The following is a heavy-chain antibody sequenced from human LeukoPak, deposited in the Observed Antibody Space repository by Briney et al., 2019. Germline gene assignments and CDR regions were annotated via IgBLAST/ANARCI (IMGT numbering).Heavy chain of an antibody. CDR2: IYYSGST. CDR3: ARGWKGYGSSGYVDDAFDI. Sequence: SETLSLTCTVSGGSISSYYWSWIRQPPGKGLEWIGYIYYSGSTNYNPSLKSRVTISVDTSKNQFSLKLSSVTAADTAVYYCARGWKGYGSSGYVDDAFDIWGQGTMVTVSS. D-gene: IGHD3-22*01. V-gene: IGHV4-59*01. J-gene: IGHJ3*02. CDR1: GGSISSYY.